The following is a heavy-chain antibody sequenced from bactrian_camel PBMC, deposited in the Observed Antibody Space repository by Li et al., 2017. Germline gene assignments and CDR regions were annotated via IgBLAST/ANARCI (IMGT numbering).Heavy chain of an antibody. CDR3: AASAFGRDWRNQYNYNY. CDR1: GSARSRRC. V-gene: IGHV3-3*01. J-gene: IGHJ4*01. CDR2: IRASGAPR. D-gene: IGHD7*01. Sequence: VQLVESGGSSVQAGGSLRLSCAASGSARSRRCWAWFRQAPGKEREEVAEIRASGAPRYLVDSVKGRFTISQDKPKNIVYLQMSSLKPEDTAVYYCAASAFGRDWRNQYNYNYWGQGTQVTVS.